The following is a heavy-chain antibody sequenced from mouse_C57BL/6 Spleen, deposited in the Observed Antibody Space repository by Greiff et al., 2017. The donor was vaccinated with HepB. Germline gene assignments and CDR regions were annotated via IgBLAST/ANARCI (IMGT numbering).Heavy chain of an antibody. CDR2: IDPENGDT. CDR1: GFNIKDDY. J-gene: IGHJ2*01. D-gene: IGHD1-1*01. V-gene: IGHV14-4*01. CDR3: TGCSSYLGY. Sequence: VHVKQSGAELVRPGASVKLSCTASGFNIKDDYMHWVKQRPEQGLEWIGWIDPENGDTEYASKFQGKATITADTSSNTAYLQLSSLTSEDTAVYYCTGCSSYLGYWGQGTTLTVAS.